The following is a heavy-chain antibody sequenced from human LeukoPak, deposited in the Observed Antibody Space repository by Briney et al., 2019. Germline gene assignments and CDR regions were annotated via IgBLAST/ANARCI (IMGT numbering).Heavy chain of an antibody. CDR3: AREKWLAAAAFFDP. CDR2: ISGSSTNI. Sequence: GGSLRLSCAGSGFSFSRHTMNWVRQAPGKGLEWVSSISGSSTNINYVDSVEGRFTISRDNAKNSLFLQMNSLRVEDTAVYYCAREKWLAAAAFFDPWGQGTVVTVSS. V-gene: IGHV3-21*01. D-gene: IGHD6-13*01. J-gene: IGHJ5*01. CDR1: GFSFSRHT.